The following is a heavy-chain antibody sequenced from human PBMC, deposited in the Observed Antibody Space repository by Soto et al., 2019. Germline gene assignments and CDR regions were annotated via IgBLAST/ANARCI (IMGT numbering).Heavy chain of an antibody. J-gene: IGHJ4*02. V-gene: IGHV3-30-3*01. Sequence: GGSLRLSCAASGFTFSSYAMHWVRQAPGKGLEWVAVISYDGSNKYYADSVKGRFTISRDNSKNTLYLQMNSLRAEDTAVYYCARDTYYYDSSGYYYGNFDYWGQGTLVTVSS. CDR2: ISYDGSNK. D-gene: IGHD3-22*01. CDR1: GFTFSSYA. CDR3: ARDTYYYDSSGYYYGNFDY.